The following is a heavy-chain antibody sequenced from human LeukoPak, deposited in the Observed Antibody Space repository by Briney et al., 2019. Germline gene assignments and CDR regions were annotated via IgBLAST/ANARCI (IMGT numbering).Heavy chain of an antibody. J-gene: IGHJ4*02. D-gene: IGHD2-21*01. CDR3: ARGGCAAAYGYY. CDR1: GYTFTSYD. V-gene: IGHV1-8*01. Sequence: ASVKVSCKASGYTFTSYDINWVRQATGQGLEWMGWMNPNTGNTGYAQKFQGRVTMPRNTSISTAYMELSSLRSEDTAVYYCARGGCAAAYGYYWGQGALVTVSS. CDR2: MNPNTGNT.